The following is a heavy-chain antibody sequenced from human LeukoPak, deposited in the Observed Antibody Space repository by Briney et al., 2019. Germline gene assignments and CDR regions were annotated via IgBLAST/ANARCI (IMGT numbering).Heavy chain of an antibody. CDR3: ARAHGSKYSSSWFDY. CDR2: INPSGGST. V-gene: IGHV1-46*01. D-gene: IGHD6-13*01. J-gene: IGHJ4*02. Sequence: VSVQVSCKASGYTFTSYYMHWVRQAPGQGLKWMGIINPSGGSTSYAQKFQGRVTMTRDTSTSTVYMELSSLRSEDTAVYYCARAHGSKYSSSWFDYWGQGTLVTVSS. CDR1: GYTFTSYY.